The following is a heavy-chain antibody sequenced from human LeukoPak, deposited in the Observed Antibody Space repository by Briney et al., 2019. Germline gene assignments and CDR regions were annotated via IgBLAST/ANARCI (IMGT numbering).Heavy chain of an antibody. CDR2: IKTDGSNT. J-gene: IGHJ3*02. CDR3: TRAWTARREAFDI. Sequence: GGSLRLSCAASGFTFSTYWMHWVRQAPGKGLEWVSRIKTDGSNTDYADSVKGRFTISRDNAKNTLYLQMNSLRAEDTAVYYCTRAWTARREAFDICGDGAMVTVSS. D-gene: IGHD3/OR15-3a*01. V-gene: IGHV3-74*01. CDR1: GFTFSTYW.